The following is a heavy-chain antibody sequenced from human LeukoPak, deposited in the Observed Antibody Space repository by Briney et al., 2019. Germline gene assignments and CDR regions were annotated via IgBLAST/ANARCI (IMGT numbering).Heavy chain of an antibody. CDR1: GGSISGYY. J-gene: IGHJ4*02. V-gene: IGHV4-59*12. CDR3: ARVRGGYGDYLFDY. D-gene: IGHD4-17*01. CDR2: IYYSGST. Sequence: SETLSLTCTVSGGSISGYYWSWIRQPPGKGLEWIGYIYYSGSTNYNPSLQSRVTISVDTSKNQFSLKLSSVTAADTAVYYCARVRGGYGDYLFDYWGQGTLVTVSS.